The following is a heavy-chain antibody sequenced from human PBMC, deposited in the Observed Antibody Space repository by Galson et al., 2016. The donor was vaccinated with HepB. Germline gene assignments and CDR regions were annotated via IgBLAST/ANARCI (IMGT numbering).Heavy chain of an antibody. CDR3: ARSLKGAH. V-gene: IGHV4-61*01. J-gene: IGHJ4*02. CDR1: GGSVTSGPNY. CDR2: ITYSGNT. Sequence: SLTCTVSGGSVTSGPNYWSWVRQPPGKGLEWIGYITYSGNTLYTPSLKSRVTISVDTAKNQISLKVNSVTAADTAVYYCARSLKGAHWGQGTLVTVSS. D-gene: IGHD1-26*01.